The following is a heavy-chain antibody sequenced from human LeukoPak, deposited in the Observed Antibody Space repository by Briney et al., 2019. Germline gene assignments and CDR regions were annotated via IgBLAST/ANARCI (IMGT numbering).Heavy chain of an antibody. Sequence: PSETLSLTCTVSGGSISSYYWSWTRQPPGKGLEWIGYIYYSGSTNYNPSLKSRVTISVDTSKSQFSLKLSSVTAADTAVYYCARDDASSSSFDYWGQGTLVTVSS. CDR2: IYYSGST. V-gene: IGHV4-59*01. D-gene: IGHD6-6*01. CDR1: GGSISSYY. CDR3: ARDDASSSSFDY. J-gene: IGHJ4*02.